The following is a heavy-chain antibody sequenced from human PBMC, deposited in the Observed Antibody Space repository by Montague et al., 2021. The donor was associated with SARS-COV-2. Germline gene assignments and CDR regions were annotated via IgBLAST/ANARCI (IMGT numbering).Heavy chain of an antibody. Sequence: SLRLSCAASGFTFSSYSMNWVRQAPGKGLEWVSSMSTSNSYIYYADSVKGRFTISRDDAKNSLYLQMNSLGAEDTAVYYCAREACGYYDGRDYFDYWGQGTLVTVSS. CDR3: AREACGYYDGRDYFDY. V-gene: IGHV3-21*01. CDR2: MSTSNSYI. J-gene: IGHJ4*02. D-gene: IGHD3-22*01. CDR1: GFTFSSYS.